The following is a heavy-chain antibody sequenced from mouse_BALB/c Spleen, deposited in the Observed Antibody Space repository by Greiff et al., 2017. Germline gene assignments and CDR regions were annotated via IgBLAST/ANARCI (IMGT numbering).Heavy chain of an antibody. CDR1: GFTFSSYA. CDR2: ISSGGST. V-gene: IGHV5-6-5*01. CDR3: ARCGGDYFDY. Sequence: EVHLVESGGGLVKPGGSLKLSCAASGFTFSSYAMSWVRQTPEKRLEWVASISSGGSTYYPDSVKGRFTISRDNARNILYLQMSSLRSEDTAMYYCARCGGDYFDYWGQGTTLTVAS. J-gene: IGHJ2*01.